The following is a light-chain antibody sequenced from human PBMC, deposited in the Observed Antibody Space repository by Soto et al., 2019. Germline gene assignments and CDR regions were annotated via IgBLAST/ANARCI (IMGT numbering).Light chain of an antibody. CDR2: EVS. J-gene: IGLJ1*01. CDR1: SSDVGGYNY. Sequence: QSARTQPPSASGSPGQSVTISCTGTSSDVGGYNYVSWYQQHPGKAPKLMIYEVSKRPSGVPDRFSGSKSGNTASLTASGLQAEDEADYYCSSYAGSNNYVFGTGTKVTVL. CDR3: SSYAGSNNYV. V-gene: IGLV2-8*01.